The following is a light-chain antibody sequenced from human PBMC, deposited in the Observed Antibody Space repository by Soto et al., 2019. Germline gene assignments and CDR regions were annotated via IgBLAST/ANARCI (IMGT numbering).Light chain of an antibody. CDR3: LLSYSGARPGV. Sequence: QSVVTQEPSLTVSPGGTVTLTCGSSTGAVTSGHYPYWFQQKPGQAPRTLIYDTSNKHSWTPARFSGSLLGGKAALPLSGAQPEDDAEYYSLLSYSGARPGVFGGGTQLTVL. CDR2: DTS. J-gene: IGLJ2*01. V-gene: IGLV7-46*01. CDR1: TGAVTSGHY.